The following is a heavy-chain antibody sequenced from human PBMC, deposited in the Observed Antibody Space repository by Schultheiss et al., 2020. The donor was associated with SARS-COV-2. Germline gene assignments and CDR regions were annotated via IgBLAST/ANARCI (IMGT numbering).Heavy chain of an antibody. Sequence: SETLSLTCTVSGGSISSGGYYWSWIRQHPGKGLEWIGSIYHSGSTYYNPSLKSRVTISVDTSKNQFSLKLSSVTAADTAVYYCARVSLGGMDVWGQGTTVTVSS. V-gene: IGHV4-39*07. J-gene: IGHJ6*02. CDR2: IYHSGST. CDR3: ARVSLGGMDV. CDR1: GGSISSGGYY.